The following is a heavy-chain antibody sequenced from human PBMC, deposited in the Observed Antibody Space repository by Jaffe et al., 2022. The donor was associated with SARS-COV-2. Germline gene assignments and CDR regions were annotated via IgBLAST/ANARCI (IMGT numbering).Heavy chain of an antibody. CDR3: ARVETSMVGGFYYGMDV. CDR2: ISSNNNK. Sequence: EVQLVEFGGGLVNPGESLRLSCAASGFSFGSYRMNWVRQAPGKGLEWVSCISSNNNKYYADSVKGRFTISRDNVKNSLYLQMNSLRAEDTALYYCARVETSMVGGFYYGMDVWGQGTTVTVSS. J-gene: IGHJ6*02. V-gene: IGHV3-21*02. D-gene: IGHD5-18*01. CDR1: GFSFGSYR.